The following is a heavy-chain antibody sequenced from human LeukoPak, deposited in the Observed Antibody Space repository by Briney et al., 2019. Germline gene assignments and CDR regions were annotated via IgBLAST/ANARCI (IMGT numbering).Heavy chain of an antibody. Sequence: SCKASGYSFTSHYMHWVRQAPGKGLEWVAVISYDGSNKYYADSVKGRFTISRDNSKNTLYLQMNSLRAEDTAVYYCARDAYSSGGLDYWGQGTLVTVSS. CDR2: ISYDGSNK. J-gene: IGHJ4*02. V-gene: IGHV3-30*19. CDR3: ARDAYSSGGLDY. D-gene: IGHD6-19*01. CDR1: GYSFTSHY.